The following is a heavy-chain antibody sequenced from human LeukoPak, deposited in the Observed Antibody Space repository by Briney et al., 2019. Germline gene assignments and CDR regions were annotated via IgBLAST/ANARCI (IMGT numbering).Heavy chain of an antibody. CDR1: GYTFTSYG. V-gene: IGHV5-51*01. D-gene: IGHD6-13*01. J-gene: IGHJ4*02. CDR3: ARRVSSWLI. CDR2: IYPGDSDT. Sequence: KVSCKASGYTFTSYGISWVRQAPGQGLEWMGIIYPGDSDTRYSPSFQGQVTISADKSISTAYLQWSSLKASDTAMYYCARRVSSWLIWGQGTLVTVSS.